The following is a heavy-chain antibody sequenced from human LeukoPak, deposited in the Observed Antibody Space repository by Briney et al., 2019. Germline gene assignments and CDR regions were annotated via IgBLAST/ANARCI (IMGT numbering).Heavy chain of an antibody. CDR3: ARAGGDGYTLPYYFDY. J-gene: IGHJ4*02. D-gene: IGHD3-16*01. CDR2: IYYSGST. Sequence: SETLSLTCTVSGGSISSYYWSWIRQPPGKGLEWIGYIYYSGSTNYNPSLKSRVTISVDTSKDQFSLKPSSVTAADTAVYYCARAGGDGYTLPYYFDYWGQGTLVTVSS. CDR1: GGSISSYY. V-gene: IGHV4-59*08.